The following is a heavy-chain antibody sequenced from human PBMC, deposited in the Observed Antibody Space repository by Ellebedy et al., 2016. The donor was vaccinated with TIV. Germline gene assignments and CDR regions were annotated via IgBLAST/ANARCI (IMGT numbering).Heavy chain of an antibody. CDR1: GFTFSSYG. J-gene: IGHJ4*02. CDR3: ARDGYNDWNFDY. CDR2: IWYDGSNK. Sequence: PGGSLRLSCAASGFTFSSYGMHRVRQAPGKGLEWVAVIWYDGSNKYYADSVKGRFTISRDNSKNTLYLQMNSLRAEDTAVYYCARDGYNDWNFDYWGQGTLVTVSS. D-gene: IGHD5-24*01. V-gene: IGHV3-33*08.